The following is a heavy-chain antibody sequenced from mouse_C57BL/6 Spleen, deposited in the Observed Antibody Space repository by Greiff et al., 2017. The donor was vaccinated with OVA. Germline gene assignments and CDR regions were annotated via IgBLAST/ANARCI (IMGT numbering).Heavy chain of an antibody. CDR1: GFTFSDYY. Sequence: EVKLVESGGGLVQPGGSLTLSCAASGFTFSDYYMYWVRQTPEKRLEWVAYISNGGGSTYYPDTVKGRFTISRDNSKNTLYLQMSRLKSEDTAMYYCARQGYYYGSSYWYFDVWGTGTTVTVSS. D-gene: IGHD1-1*01. CDR2: ISNGGGST. CDR3: ARQGYYYGSSYWYFDV. V-gene: IGHV5-12*01. J-gene: IGHJ1*03.